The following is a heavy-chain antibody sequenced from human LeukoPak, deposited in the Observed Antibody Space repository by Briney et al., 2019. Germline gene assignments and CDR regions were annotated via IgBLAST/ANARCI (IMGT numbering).Heavy chain of an antibody. CDR1: GFTVSSNY. J-gene: IGHJ3*02. D-gene: IGHD1-14*01. Sequence: PGGSLRLSCVASGFTVSSNYMSWVRQAPGKGLEWVSLIYSGGSTYYADSVKGRFTISRDNSKNTLYLQMNSLRAEDTAVYYCARGATITHNAFDIWGQGTMVTVSS. CDR3: ARGATITHNAFDI. CDR2: IYSGGST. V-gene: IGHV3-53*01.